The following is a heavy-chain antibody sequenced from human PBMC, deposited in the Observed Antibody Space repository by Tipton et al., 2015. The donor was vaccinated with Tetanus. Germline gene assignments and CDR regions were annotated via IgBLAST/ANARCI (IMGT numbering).Heavy chain of an antibody. V-gene: IGHV3-21*01. Sequence: SLRLSCAAFRFTFSHYSMTWVRQAPGKGLEWVSSISDSTDYIYYADSVKGRFTISRDNARNSLYLQMNSLRAEDTAMYYCARDRDGGWSFDYWGQGTLVTVSS. CDR3: ARDRDGGWSFDY. J-gene: IGHJ4*02. CDR1: RFTFSHYS. CDR2: ISDSTDYI. D-gene: IGHD6-19*01.